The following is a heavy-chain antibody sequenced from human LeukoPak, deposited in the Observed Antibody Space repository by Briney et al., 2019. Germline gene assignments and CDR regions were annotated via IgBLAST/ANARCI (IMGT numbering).Heavy chain of an antibody. V-gene: IGHV4-38-2*01. CDR2: IYHSGST. Sequence: KASETLSLTCAVSGYSISSGYYWGWIRQPPGKGLEWIGSIYHSGSTYYNPSLKSRVTISVDTSKNQFSLKLSSVTAADTAVYYCASHKAPDAFDIWGQGTMVTVSS. CDR3: ASHKAPDAFDI. J-gene: IGHJ3*02. CDR1: GYSISSGYY.